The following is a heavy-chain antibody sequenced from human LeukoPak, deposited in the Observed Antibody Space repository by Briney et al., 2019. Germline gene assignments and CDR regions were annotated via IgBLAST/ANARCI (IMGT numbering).Heavy chain of an antibody. CDR3: ARGAAAILVNY. D-gene: IGHD6-13*01. Sequence: SETLSLTCTVSGGSISSGDYYWSWIRQPPGRGLEWIGYIYYSGSTYYNPSLKSRVTISVDTSKNQFSLKLSSVTAADTAVYYCARGAAAILVNYWGQGTLVTVSS. CDR1: GGSISSGDYY. V-gene: IGHV4-30-4*01. J-gene: IGHJ4*02. CDR2: IYYSGST.